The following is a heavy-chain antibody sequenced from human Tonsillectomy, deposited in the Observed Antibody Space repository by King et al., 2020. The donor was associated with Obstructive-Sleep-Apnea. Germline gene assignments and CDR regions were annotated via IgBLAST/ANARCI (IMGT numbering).Heavy chain of an antibody. D-gene: IGHD6-13*01. CDR3: AKRGASAAAGYYFDY. CDR2: ISASGGST. J-gene: IGHJ4*02. Sequence: QLVQSGGGLVQPGGSLRLSCAASGFTFSTYAMNWVRQAPGKGLEWVSAISASGGSTYYADSVKGRFTISRDNSNNTLYLQMNSLRAEDTAVYYCAKRGASAAAGYYFDYWGQGTLVTVSS. CDR1: GFTFSTYA. V-gene: IGHV3-23*04.